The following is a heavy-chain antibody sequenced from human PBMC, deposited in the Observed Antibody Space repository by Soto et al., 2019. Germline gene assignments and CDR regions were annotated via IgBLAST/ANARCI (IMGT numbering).Heavy chain of an antibody. CDR1: GYTFTGYY. CDR2: INPNSGGT. V-gene: IGHV1-2*04. CDR3: ARGGIAAYLEPIDY. J-gene: IGHJ4*02. D-gene: IGHD6-13*01. Sequence: GASVKVSCKASGYTFTGYYMHWVRQAPGQGLEWMGWINPNSGGTNYAQKFQGWVTMTRDTSISTAYMELSRLRSDDTAVYYCARGGIAAYLEPIDYWGQGTLVTVSS.